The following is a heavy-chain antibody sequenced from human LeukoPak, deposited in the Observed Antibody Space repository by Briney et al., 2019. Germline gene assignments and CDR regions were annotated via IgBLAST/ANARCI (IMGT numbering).Heavy chain of an antibody. D-gene: IGHD6-13*01. V-gene: IGHV5-51*01. CDR3: ARQKAAAGSLLAFDI. CDR1: GDPFNTHW. Sequence: GESLKISCKGSGDPFNTHWIGWVRQMPGKGLEWMGIIYPGDSDTRYSPSFEGQVTISADKSSRTAYLQWSSLKASDTAMYYCARQKAAAGSLLAFDIWGQGTMVTVSS. J-gene: IGHJ3*02. CDR2: IYPGDSDT.